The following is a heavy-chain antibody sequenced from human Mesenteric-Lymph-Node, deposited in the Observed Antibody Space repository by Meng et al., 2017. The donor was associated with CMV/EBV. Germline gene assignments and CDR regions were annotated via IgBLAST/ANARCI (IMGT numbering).Heavy chain of an antibody. J-gene: IGHJ4*02. D-gene: IGHD2-15*01. CDR1: GGSISGSSYY. CDR3: ARAYPPATNSPFDY. V-gene: IGHV4-39*07. Sequence: SGGSISGSSYYWAWIRQPPGKRLEWIGSIYHSGSTYYNPSLKSRVTISVDTSKNQFSLKLSSVIAADTAVYYCARAYPPATNSPFDYWGQGTLVTVSS. CDR2: IYHSGST.